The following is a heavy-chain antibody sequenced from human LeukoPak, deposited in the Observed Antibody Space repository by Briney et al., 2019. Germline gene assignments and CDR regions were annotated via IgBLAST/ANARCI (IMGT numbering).Heavy chain of an antibody. CDR1: GFTVSSNY. V-gene: IGHV3-53*01. D-gene: IGHD5-18*01. CDR2: IYSDGST. J-gene: IGHJ4*02. CDR3: AGGLSRGYSYGYFDY. Sequence: GGSLRLSCVASGFTVSSNYMTWVRQAPGKGLEWVSVIYSDGSTYYADSVRGRFTISRDNSKNTLYLQMNGLRAEDTATYYCAGGLSRGYSYGYFDYWGQGTLVTVSS.